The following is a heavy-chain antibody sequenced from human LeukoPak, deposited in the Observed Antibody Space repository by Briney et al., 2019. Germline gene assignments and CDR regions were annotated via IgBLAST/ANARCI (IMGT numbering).Heavy chain of an antibody. D-gene: IGHD5-18*01. CDR3: ARARSAMVPYFDY. V-gene: IGHV4-61*01. J-gene: IGHJ4*02. Sequence: SETLSLTCTVSGYSISSGYYWSWIRQPPGKGLEWIGYIYYSGSTNYNPSLKSRVTISVDTSKNQFSLKLSSVTAADTAVYYCARARSAMVPYFDYWGQGTLVTVSS. CDR1: GYSISSGYY. CDR2: IYYSGST.